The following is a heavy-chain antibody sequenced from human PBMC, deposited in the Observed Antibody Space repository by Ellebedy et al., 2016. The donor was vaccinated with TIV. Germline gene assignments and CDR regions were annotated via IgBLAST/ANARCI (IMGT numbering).Heavy chain of an antibody. V-gene: IGHV2-70*11. D-gene: IGHD3-10*01. CDR1: GFSLSTSGMC. J-gene: IGHJ4*02. CDR3: ARSPYGFGELFWRGYFDY. CDR2: IDWDDDK. Sequence: SGPTLVXPTPTLTLTCTFSGFSLSTSGMCVSWIRQPPGKALEWLARIDWDDDKYYSTSLKTRLTISKDTSKNQVVLTMTNMDPVDTATYYCARSPYGFGELFWRGYFDYWGQGTLVTVSS.